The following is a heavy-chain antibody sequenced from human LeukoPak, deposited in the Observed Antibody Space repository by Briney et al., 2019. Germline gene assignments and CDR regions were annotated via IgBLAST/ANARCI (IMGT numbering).Heavy chain of an antibody. Sequence: GGSLRLSCAASGFTFSSYAMSWVRQAPGKGLEWVSAISGSGGSTYYADSVKGRFTISRDNSKNTLYLQMNSLRAEDTAVYYCARSCNSTSCYRSPDAFDIWGQGTMVTVSS. D-gene: IGHD2-2*01. J-gene: IGHJ3*02. CDR3: ARSCNSTSCYRSPDAFDI. CDR2: ISGSGGST. V-gene: IGHV3-23*01. CDR1: GFTFSSYA.